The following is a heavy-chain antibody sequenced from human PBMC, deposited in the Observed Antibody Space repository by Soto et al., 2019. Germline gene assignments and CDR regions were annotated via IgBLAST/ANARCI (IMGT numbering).Heavy chain of an antibody. CDR1: GGSFSGYY. V-gene: IGHV4-34*01. Sequence: PSETLSLTCAVYGGSFSGYYWSWIRQPPGKGLEWIGEINHSGSTNYNPSLKSRVTISVDTSKNQFSLKLSSVTAADTAVYYCARADIVLVPAAKSYYYYGMDVWGQGTTVTVSS. CDR3: ARADIVLVPAAKSYYYYGMDV. D-gene: IGHD2-2*01. CDR2: INHSGST. J-gene: IGHJ6*02.